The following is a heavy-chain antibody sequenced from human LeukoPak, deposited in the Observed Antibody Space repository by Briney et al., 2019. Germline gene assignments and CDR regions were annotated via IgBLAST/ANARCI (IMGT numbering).Heavy chain of an antibody. CDR2: IKSKTDGGTT. CDR1: GFTFSNAW. CDR3: TTDGTVTYGMDV. Sequence: PGGSLRLSCAASGFTFSNAWMSWVRQAPGKGLEWVGRIKSKTDGGTTDYAAPVIGRFTISRDDSKNTLYLQMNSLKTEDTAVYYCTTDGTVTYGMDVWGQGTTVTVSS. V-gene: IGHV3-15*01. J-gene: IGHJ6*02. D-gene: IGHD4-11*01.